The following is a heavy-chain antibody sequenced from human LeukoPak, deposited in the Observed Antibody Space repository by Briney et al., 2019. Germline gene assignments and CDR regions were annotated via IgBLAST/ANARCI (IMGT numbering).Heavy chain of an antibody. J-gene: IGHJ4*02. CDR2: IYTSGST. V-gene: IGHV4-4*07. CDR3: ARGNTLCSGGSCSTNIDY. Sequence: PSETLSLTCTVSGGSISPYYWSWIRQPAGKGLEWIGRIYTSGSTNYNPSLKSRVTMSVDTSKNQFSLKLSSVTAADTAVYYCARGNTLCSGGSCSTNIDYWGQGTPVTVSS. D-gene: IGHD2-15*01. CDR1: GGSISPYY.